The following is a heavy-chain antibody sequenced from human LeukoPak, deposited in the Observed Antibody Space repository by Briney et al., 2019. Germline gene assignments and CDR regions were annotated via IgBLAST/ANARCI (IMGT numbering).Heavy chain of an antibody. V-gene: IGHV1-2*02. D-gene: IGHD2-2*01. J-gene: IGHJ4*02. CDR2: INPNSGDT. CDR1: GYTFTGYY. Sequence: ASVKVSCKASGYTFTGYYIHWVRQAPGQGLEWMGWINPNSGDTKYEQRFQGRVTMTRDTSISTAYMELTRLRSDDAGVYFCARDGSWSSISYSDYWGQGTLVTVSS. CDR3: ARDGSWSSISYSDY.